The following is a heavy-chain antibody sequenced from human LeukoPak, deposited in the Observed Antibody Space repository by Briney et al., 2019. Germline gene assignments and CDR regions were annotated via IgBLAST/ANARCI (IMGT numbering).Heavy chain of an antibody. J-gene: IGHJ6*02. D-gene: IGHD6-13*01. V-gene: IGHV3-48*03. CDR2: ISSSGSTI. CDR3: ARVGYSSSRGFYSMDV. CDR1: GFTFSSYE. Sequence: GGSLRLSCAASGFTFSSYEMNWVRQAPGKGLEWVSYISSSGSTIYYADSVKGRFTISRDNAKNSLYLQMNSLRAEDTAVYYCARVGYSSSRGFYSMDVWGQGTTVTVSS.